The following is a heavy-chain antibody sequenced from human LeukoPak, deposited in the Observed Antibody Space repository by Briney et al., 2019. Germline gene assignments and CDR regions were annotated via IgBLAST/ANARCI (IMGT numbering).Heavy chain of an antibody. V-gene: IGHV1-2*02. CDR3: ARDLGISAAGDH. CDR2: INPNSGGT. Sequence: ASVKVSCKASGYTFTGYYMHWVRQAPGQGLEWMGWINPNSGGTNHAQKFQGRVTMTRDTSISTAYMELSRLRSDDTAVYYCARDLGISAAGDHWGQGTLVTVSS. CDR1: GYTFTGYY. D-gene: IGHD6-13*01. J-gene: IGHJ4*02.